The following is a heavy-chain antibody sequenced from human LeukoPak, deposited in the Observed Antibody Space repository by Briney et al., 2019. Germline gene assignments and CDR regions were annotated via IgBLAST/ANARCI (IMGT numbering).Heavy chain of an antibody. D-gene: IGHD5-18*01. CDR2: INPNSGGT. CDR1: GYTFTGYY. J-gene: IGHJ4*02. CDR3: AREIGPRQLHLWGSAFDY. V-gene: IGHV1-2*02. Sequence: ASVKVSCKASGYTFTGYYMHWVRQAPGQGLEWMGWINPNSGGTNYAQKCQGRVTMTRDTSISTAYMELSSLRSEDTAMYYCAREIGPRQLHLWGSAFDYWGQGTLVTVSS.